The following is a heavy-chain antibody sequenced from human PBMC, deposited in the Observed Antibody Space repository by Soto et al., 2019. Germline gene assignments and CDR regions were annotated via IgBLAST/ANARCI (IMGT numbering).Heavy chain of an antibody. CDR1: GYPFTGYY. J-gene: IGHJ6*02. V-gene: IGHV1-2*02. CDR2: INPNSGGT. Sequence: QVQLVQSGAEVKKPGASVKVSCKASGYPFTGYYMHWVRQAPGQGLEWMGWINPNSGGTNYAQKFQGRVTMTRYTSISTAYMELSRLRSDDTAVYYCARVARTNEGYGSGGFNYYYYGMDVWGQGTTVTVSS. CDR3: ARVARTNEGYGSGGFNYYYYGMDV. D-gene: IGHD3-10*01.